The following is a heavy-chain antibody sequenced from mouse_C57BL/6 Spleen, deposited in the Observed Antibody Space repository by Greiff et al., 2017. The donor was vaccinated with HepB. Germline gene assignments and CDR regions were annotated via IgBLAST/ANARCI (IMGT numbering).Heavy chain of an antibody. V-gene: IGHV1-7*01. CDR2: INPSSGYT. D-gene: IGHD1-1*01. Sequence: QVQLKQSGAELAKPGASVKLSCKASGYTFTSYWMHWVKQRPGQGLEWIGYINPSSGYTKYNQKFKDKATLTADKSSSTAYMQLSSLTYEDSAVYYCAREDYGSSRWFAYWGQGTLVTGSA. CDR1: GYTFTSYW. CDR3: AREDYGSSRWFAY. J-gene: IGHJ3*01.